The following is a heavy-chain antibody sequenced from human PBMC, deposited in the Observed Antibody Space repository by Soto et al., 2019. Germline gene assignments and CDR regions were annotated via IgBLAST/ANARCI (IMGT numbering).Heavy chain of an antibody. J-gene: IGHJ4*02. V-gene: IGHV3-7*01. CDR2: INQDGSEK. D-gene: IGHD6-13*01. CDR1: GFSFRGYW. Sequence: EVQLVESGGGLVQPGGSLRLSCAASGFSFRGYWMTWVRQAPGKGLQWVANINQDGSEKYYLDSVKGRFTISRDNDRHALYLPINCLRAEDTAMYYCARLIGSTWYYWGQGTLVTVSS. CDR3: ARLIGSTWYY.